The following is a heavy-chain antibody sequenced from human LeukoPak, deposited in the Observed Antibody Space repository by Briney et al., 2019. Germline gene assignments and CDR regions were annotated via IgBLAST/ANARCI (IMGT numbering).Heavy chain of an antibody. J-gene: IGHJ6*02. V-gene: IGHV3-7*01. CDR1: GFTFSNYW. Sequence: GGSLRLSCAASGFTFSNYWMSWVRQAPGKGLEWVANIKQDGSEKDYVDSVKGRFTISRDNAKNSLYLQMNSLRAEDTAVYYCARDGACGGDCPLGYYYYGMDVWGQGTTVTVSS. CDR3: ARDGACGGDCPLGYYYYGMDV. CDR2: IKQDGSEK. D-gene: IGHD2-21*02.